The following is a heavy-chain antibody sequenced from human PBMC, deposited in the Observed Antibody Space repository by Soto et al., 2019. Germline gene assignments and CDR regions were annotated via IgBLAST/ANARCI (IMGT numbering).Heavy chain of an antibody. J-gene: IGHJ6*02. V-gene: IGHV3-53*01. CDR1: GFTVSSNY. CDR3: ARDMVYSKNYYGMDV. Sequence: EVQLVESGGGLIQPGGSLRLSCAASGFTVSSNYMSWVRQAPGKGLEWVSVIYSGGSTYYADSVKGRFTISRDNSKNTLDLQMNSLRAEDTAVYYCARDMVYSKNYYGMDVWGQGTTVTVSS. CDR2: IYSGGST. D-gene: IGHD4-4*01.